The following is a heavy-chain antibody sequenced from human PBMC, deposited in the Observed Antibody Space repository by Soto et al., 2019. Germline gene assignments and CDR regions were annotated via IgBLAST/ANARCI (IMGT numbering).Heavy chain of an antibody. Sequence: PGESLKISCKGSGYSFTSYWISWVRQMPGKGLEWMGRIDPSDSYTNYSTSFQGHVTISADKSISTAYLQWSSLKASDTAMYYCARHPVAIVGATAGMDVWGQGTTVTVSS. CDR3: ARHPVAIVGATAGMDV. CDR2: IDPSDSYT. CDR1: GYSFTSYW. D-gene: IGHD1-26*01. V-gene: IGHV5-10-1*01. J-gene: IGHJ6*02.